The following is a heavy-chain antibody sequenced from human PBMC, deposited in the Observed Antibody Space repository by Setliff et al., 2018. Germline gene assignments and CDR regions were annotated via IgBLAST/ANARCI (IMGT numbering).Heavy chain of an antibody. J-gene: IGHJ3*02. Sequence: SETLSLTCIVSGVSVSRHYWSWIRQPPGKTLEWIGYIYTGGSTTYNPSLKSRLTISVDTSKKQFSLHLNSVTAADTAMYYCAGGGRYCGGDCYQDDAFDIWGQGTMVTVSS. CDR3: AGGGRYCGGDCYQDDAFDI. CDR1: GVSVSRHY. CDR2: IYTGGST. D-gene: IGHD2-21*02. V-gene: IGHV4-4*08.